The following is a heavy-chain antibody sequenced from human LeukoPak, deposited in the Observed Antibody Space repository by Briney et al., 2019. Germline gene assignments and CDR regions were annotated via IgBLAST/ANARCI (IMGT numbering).Heavy chain of an antibody. V-gene: IGHV4-61*01. CDR1: GVSLSSGSYY. J-gene: IGHJ4*02. Sequence: PSETLSLTCTVSGVSLSSGSYYWSWIRHPPGKGLEWIGYIYYSGSTNYNPSLKTRVTISVETSKNQFPLKLTSVTDADTAVYYCARRGYSSGYYYFDYWGQGTLVTVSS. D-gene: IGHD6-19*01. CDR3: ARRGYSSGYYYFDY. CDR2: IYYSGST.